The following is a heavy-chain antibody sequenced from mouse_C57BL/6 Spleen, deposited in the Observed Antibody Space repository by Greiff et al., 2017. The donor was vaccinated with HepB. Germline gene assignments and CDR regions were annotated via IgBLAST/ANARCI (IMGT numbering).Heavy chain of an antibody. CDR1: GFTFTDYY. V-gene: IGHV7-3*01. Sequence: EVMLVESGGGLVQPGGSLSLSCAASGFTFTDYYMSWVRQPPGKALEWLGFIRNKANGYTTEYSASVKGRFTISRDKSQSILYLQMNALRAEDSATYYCARYGFYAMDYWGQGTSVTVSS. CDR3: ARYGFYAMDY. J-gene: IGHJ4*01. CDR2: IRNKANGYTT.